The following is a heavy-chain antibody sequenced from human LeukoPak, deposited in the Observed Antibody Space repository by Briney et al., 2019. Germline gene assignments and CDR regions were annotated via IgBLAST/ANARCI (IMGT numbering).Heavy chain of an antibody. Sequence: SETLSLTCTVSGDSISTSNSYWGWIRQPPGKGLEWIGSIYYSGSTYYNPSLKSRVTISVDTSKNQFSLKLSSVTAADTAVYYCARPSYSSSSWWFDPWGQGTLVTVSS. J-gene: IGHJ5*02. D-gene: IGHD6-6*01. CDR2: IYYSGST. CDR1: GDSISTSNSY. V-gene: IGHV4-39*07. CDR3: ARPSYSSSSWWFDP.